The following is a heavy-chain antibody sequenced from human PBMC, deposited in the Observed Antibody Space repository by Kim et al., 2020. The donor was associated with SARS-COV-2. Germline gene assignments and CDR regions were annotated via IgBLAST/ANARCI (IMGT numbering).Heavy chain of an antibody. V-gene: IGHV3-23*03. D-gene: IGHD3-10*01. CDR3: AKALGPHNSITMVRGVIITNYYYYGINV. Sequence: GGSLRLSCAASGFTFSSYAMSWVRQAPGKGLEWVSVIYSGGSSTYYADSVKGRFTISRDNSKNTLYLQMNSLRAEDTAVYYCAKALGPHNSITMVRGVIITNYYYYGINVGGQGTTVTVSS. CDR2: IYSGGSST. J-gene: IGHJ6*02. CDR1: GFTFSSYA.